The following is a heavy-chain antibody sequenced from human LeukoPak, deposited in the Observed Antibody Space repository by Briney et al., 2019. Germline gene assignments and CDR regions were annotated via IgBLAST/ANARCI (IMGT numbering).Heavy chain of an antibody. Sequence: SETLSLTCTVSGGSISSSSYYWGWIRQPPGKGLEWIGSIYYSGSTYYNPSLKSRVTISVDTSKNQFSLKLSSVTAADTAVYYCARVVTGRVSSSWYFYFDYWGQGTLVTVSS. CDR3: ARVVTGRVSSSWYFYFDY. D-gene: IGHD6-13*01. CDR2: IYYSGST. J-gene: IGHJ4*02. V-gene: IGHV4-39*07. CDR1: GGSISSSSYY.